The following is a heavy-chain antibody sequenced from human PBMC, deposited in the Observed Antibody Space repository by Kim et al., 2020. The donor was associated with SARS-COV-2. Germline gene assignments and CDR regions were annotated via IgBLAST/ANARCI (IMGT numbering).Heavy chain of an antibody. CDR1: GLAFSSFN. V-gene: IGHV3-21*01. J-gene: IGHJ4*02. CDR2: ISMSSHR. D-gene: IGHD3-22*01. CDR3: ASEDCRDSTCHY. Sequence: GGSLRLSCAASGLAFSSFNMNWVRQAPGKGLEWVSSISMSSHRFYADSVKGRFTISRDNAQNSLYLQMNSLTAEDTAIYYCASEDCRDSTCHYCGQG.